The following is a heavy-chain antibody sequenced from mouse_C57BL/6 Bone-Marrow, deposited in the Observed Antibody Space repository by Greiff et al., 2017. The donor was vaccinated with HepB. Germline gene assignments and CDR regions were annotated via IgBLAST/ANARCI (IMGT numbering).Heavy chain of an antibody. CDR3: ASYGSSYAWFAY. D-gene: IGHD1-1*01. CDR1: GFTFTDYY. Sequence: VHLVESGGGLVQPGGSLSLSCAASGFTFTDYYMSWVRQPPGKALEWLGFIRNKANGYTTEYSASVKGRFTISRDNSQSILYLQMNALRAEDSATYYCASYGSSYAWFAYWGQGTLVTVSA. J-gene: IGHJ3*01. V-gene: IGHV7-3*01. CDR2: IRNKANGYTT.